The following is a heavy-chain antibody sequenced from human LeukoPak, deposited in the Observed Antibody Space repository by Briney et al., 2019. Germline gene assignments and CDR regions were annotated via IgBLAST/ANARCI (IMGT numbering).Heavy chain of an antibody. CDR1: GFTFSSYA. V-gene: IGHV3-30*04. J-gene: IGHJ5*02. CDR3: ARDLGNRGYDYSRRWFDP. CDR2: ISYDGCNT. D-gene: IGHD5-12*01. Sequence: GRSLRLSCVASGFTFSSYAMHWVRQAPGKGLEWVAVISYDGCNTYYAHSVKGRFTISRDNSKNPLYLQMNSLRAEDTAVYYCARDLGNRGYDYSRRWFDPWGQGTLVTVSS.